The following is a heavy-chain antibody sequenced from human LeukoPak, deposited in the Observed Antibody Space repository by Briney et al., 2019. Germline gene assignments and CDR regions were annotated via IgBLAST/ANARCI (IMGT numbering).Heavy chain of an antibody. CDR3: ARDWFAD. Sequence: GGSLRLSCAASGFTFSSNEMNWVRQAPGKGLEWVSYINSGGTIIYYADSVKVRFTISGDNAKNSLYLQMNSLRAEDTAIYYCARDWFADWGQGTLVIVSS. V-gene: IGHV3-48*03. CDR2: INSGGTII. J-gene: IGHJ4*02. CDR1: GFTFSSNE.